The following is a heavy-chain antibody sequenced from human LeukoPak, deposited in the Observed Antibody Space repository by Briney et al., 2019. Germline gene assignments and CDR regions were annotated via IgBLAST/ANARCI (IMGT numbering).Heavy chain of an antibody. D-gene: IGHD6-19*01. CDR2: IYPNSGGT. V-gene: IGHV1-2*02. J-gene: IGHJ3*02. Sequence: ASVKVSCKASAYTFTGYYMHWVRQAPGQGREGMGGIYPNSGGTNYAQKFQGRVTMTRDTSISTAYMELSRLRSDDTAVYYCARWGYSSGWYGGYDAFDIWGQGTMVTVSS. CDR1: AYTFTGYY. CDR3: ARWGYSSGWYGGYDAFDI.